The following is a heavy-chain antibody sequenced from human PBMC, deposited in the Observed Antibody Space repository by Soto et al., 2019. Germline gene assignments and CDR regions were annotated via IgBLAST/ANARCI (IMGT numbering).Heavy chain of an antibody. Sequence: EVQLLESGGGLVQPGGSLRLCCAASGFTFSSYAMSWVRQAPGKGLEWVSAISGSGGSTYYADSVKGRFTISRDNSKNTLYLQMNSLRAEDTAVYYSAKEAGVGATSEDYFDYWGQGTLVTVSS. D-gene: IGHD1-26*01. V-gene: IGHV3-23*01. CDR3: AKEAGVGATSEDYFDY. CDR2: ISGSGGST. J-gene: IGHJ4*02. CDR1: GFTFSSYA.